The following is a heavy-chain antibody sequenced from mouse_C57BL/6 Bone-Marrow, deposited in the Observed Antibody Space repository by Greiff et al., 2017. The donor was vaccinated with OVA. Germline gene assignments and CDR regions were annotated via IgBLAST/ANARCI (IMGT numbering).Heavy chain of an antibody. D-gene: IGHD2-4*01. CDR2: INPYNGGT. CDR1: GYTFTDYY. J-gene: IGHJ2*01. V-gene: IGHV1-19*01. CDR3: AREIYYDYGY. Sequence: EVQLQQSGPVLVKPGASVKISCKASGYTFTDYYMNWVKQSPGKSLEWIGVINPYNGGTSYNQKFKGKATLTVDKSSSTAYMELNSLTSEDSAVYYCAREIYYDYGYWGQGTTLTVSS.